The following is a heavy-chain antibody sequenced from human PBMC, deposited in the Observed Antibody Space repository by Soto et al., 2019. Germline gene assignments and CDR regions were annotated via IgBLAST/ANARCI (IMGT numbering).Heavy chain of an antibody. D-gene: IGHD3-10*01. Sequence: QVQLVQSGAEVKKPGSSVKVSCQASGGTFSNYAFSWVRQSPGQGLEWTGGIIPIFGTTKYAQRFLDRVTITADKFTSTLYMELISLRSEDTAVYYCERASNYYGTGWISNFDLWGQGTLVTVSS. CDR3: ERASNYYGTGWISNFDL. CDR2: IIPIFGTT. J-gene: IGHJ4*02. V-gene: IGHV1-69*06. CDR1: GGTFSNYA.